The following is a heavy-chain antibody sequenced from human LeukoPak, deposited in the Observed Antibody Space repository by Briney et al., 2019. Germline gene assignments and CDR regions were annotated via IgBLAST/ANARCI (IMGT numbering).Heavy chain of an antibody. CDR2: MNPNSGNT. V-gene: IGHV1-8*03. CDR3: ARGPPLRIAAAGTAAYY. CDR1: GYTFTSYD. Sequence: ASVKVSCKAPGYTFTSYDINWVRQATGQGLEWMGWMNPNSGNTGYAQKFQGRVTITRNTSISTAYMELSSLRSEDTAVYYCARGPPLRIAAAGTAAYYWGQGTLVTVSS. D-gene: IGHD6-13*01. J-gene: IGHJ4*02.